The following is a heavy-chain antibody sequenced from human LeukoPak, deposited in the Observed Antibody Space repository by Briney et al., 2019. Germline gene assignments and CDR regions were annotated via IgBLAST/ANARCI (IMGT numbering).Heavy chain of an antibody. D-gene: IGHD6-13*01. CDR3: ARDLLAAAAGTYFDY. J-gene: IGHJ4*02. CDR1: GGSISSYY. Sequence: PSETLSLTCTVSGGSISSYYWSWIRQPAGKGLEWIGRIYTSGSTNYNPSLKSRVTMSVDTSKNQFSLKLSSVTAADTVVYYCARDLLAAAAGTYFDYWGQGTLVTVSS. CDR2: IYTSGST. V-gene: IGHV4-4*07.